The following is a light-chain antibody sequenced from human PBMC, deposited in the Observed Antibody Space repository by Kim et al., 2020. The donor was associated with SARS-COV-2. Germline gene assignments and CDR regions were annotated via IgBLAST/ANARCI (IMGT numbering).Light chain of an antibody. CDR3: AAWDDSLSGRWV. CDR1: SSNIGTNY. Sequence: ELTQPPSASGTPGQRVTVSCSGSSSNIGTNYVFWYQQLPGTPPKLLIYRNNQRPSGVPDRFSGSKSGTSASLAISGLRSEDEADYYCAAWDDSLSGRWVFGGGTQLTVL. CDR2: RNN. V-gene: IGLV1-47*01. J-gene: IGLJ3*02.